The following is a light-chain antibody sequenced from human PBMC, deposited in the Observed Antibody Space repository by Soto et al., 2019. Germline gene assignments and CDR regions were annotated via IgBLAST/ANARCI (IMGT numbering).Light chain of an antibody. Sequence: EVVLTQSPATLSLSPGESATLSCRASQGVSRYLAWYQQKPGQAPRLLIYDASNRATGIPVRFSGSGSGTDFTLTISSLEPEDVAVYYCQQRSNWPRVTFGVGTKVEIK. V-gene: IGKV3-11*01. CDR3: QQRSNWPRVT. CDR2: DAS. CDR1: QGVSRY. J-gene: IGKJ4*01.